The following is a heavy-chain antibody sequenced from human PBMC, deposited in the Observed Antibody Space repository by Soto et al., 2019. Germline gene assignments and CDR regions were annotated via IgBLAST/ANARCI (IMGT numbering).Heavy chain of an antibody. CDR1: GYTFTSYY. J-gene: IGHJ4*02. CDR2: INPSGGST. D-gene: IGHD2-2*01. CDR3: ARDRCDTTSCYECDY. Sequence: QVQLVQSGAEVKKSGASVKVSCKASGYTFTSYYMHWVRQAPGQGLEWMGIINPSGGSTRFAQKFQGRVTLTRDTSTSTVYMELSSLRSDDTAVYYCARDRCDTTSCYECDYWGQGTLVTVSS. V-gene: IGHV1-46*01.